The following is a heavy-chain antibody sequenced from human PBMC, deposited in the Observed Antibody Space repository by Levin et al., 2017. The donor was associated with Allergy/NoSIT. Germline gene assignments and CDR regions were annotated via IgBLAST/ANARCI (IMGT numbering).Heavy chain of an antibody. CDR2: INPSGGST. CDR1: GYTFTSYY. CDR3: ARDLQSRDGAGEIDY. V-gene: IGHV1-46*01. D-gene: IGHD5-24*01. J-gene: IGHJ4*02. Sequence: GESLKISCKASGYTFTSYYMHWVRQASGQGLEWLGIINPSGGSTSYAQKFQGRVTMTRDTSTSTVYMELSSLRSEDTAVYYCARDLQSRDGAGEIDYWGQGTLVTVSS.